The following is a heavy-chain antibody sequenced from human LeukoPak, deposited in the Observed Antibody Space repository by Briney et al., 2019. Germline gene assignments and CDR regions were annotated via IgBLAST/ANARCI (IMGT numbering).Heavy chain of an antibody. CDR2: IYYSGNT. V-gene: IGHV4-39*07. CDR1: GVSISSSNSY. J-gene: IGHJ5*02. D-gene: IGHD6-13*01. CDR3: ARSIAAVGNSRWFDP. Sequence: SETLSLTCTVSGVSISSSNSYWGWIRQPPGKGLEWIGSIYYSGNTYYNASLKSQVSISIDTSKNQFSLKLSSVTAADMAVYYCARSIAAVGNSRWFDPWGQGTLVTVSS.